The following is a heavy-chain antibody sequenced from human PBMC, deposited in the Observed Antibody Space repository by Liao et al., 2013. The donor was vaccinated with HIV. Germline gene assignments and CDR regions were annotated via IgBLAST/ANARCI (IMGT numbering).Heavy chain of an antibody. CDR3: ARIGGITGTTGVVDY. J-gene: IGHJ4*02. Sequence: QVQLQESGPGLVKPSQTLSLTCTVSGGSISSGDYYWSWIRQPPGKGLEWIGYIYYSGSTYYNPSLKSRVTISVDTSKNQFSLKLTSVTAADTAVYYCARIGGITGTTGVVDYWGQGTLVTVSS. D-gene: IGHD1-7*01. CDR1: GGSISSGDYY. V-gene: IGHV4-30-4*08. CDR2: IYYSGST.